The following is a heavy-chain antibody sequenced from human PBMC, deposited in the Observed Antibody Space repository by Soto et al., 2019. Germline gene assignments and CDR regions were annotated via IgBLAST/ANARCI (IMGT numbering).Heavy chain of an antibody. D-gene: IGHD3-10*01. Sequence: GLDLEWLALIFWDDDKRYSPSLKSRLTITKDTSKNQVVLTLTNMDPVDTATYYCAHSRSYGSGSNWGFDSWGQGTQVTVSS. CDR2: IFWDDDK. V-gene: IGHV2-5*02. CDR3: AHSRSYGSGSNWGFDS. J-gene: IGHJ4*02.